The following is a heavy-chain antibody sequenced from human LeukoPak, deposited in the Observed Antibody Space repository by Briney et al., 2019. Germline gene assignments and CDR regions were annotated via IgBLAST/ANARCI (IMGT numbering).Heavy chain of an antibody. CDR2: FDPEDGGT. CDR1: GYTLTELS. J-gene: IGHJ4*02. CDR3: ATDPHYYDSSGFDY. D-gene: IGHD3-22*01. V-gene: IGHV1-24*01. Sequence: ASVKVSCKVSGYTLTELSMHWVRQAPGKGLDWMGGFDPEDGGTIYAQKFQGRVTMTEDTSTDTAYMELSSLRSEDTAVYYCATDPHYYDSSGFDYWGQGTLVTVSS.